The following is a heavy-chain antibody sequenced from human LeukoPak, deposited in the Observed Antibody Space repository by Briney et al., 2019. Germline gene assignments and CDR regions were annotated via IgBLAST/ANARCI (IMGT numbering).Heavy chain of an antibody. J-gene: IGHJ3*02. CDR2: IKQDGSAK. CDR3: ARGKRESRYFDWLRFDAFDI. Sequence: GGSLRLSCAASGFTFNRYWMSWVRQAPGKELQWVANIKQDGSAKYYVDSVKGRFAISRDNSKNTLYLQMNSLRAEDTAVYYCARGKRESRYFDWLRFDAFDIWGQGTMVTVSS. V-gene: IGHV3-7*03. D-gene: IGHD3-9*01. CDR1: GFTFNRYW.